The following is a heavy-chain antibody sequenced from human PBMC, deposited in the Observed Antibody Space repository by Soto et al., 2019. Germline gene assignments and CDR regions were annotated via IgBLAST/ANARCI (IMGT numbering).Heavy chain of an antibody. D-gene: IGHD2-2*01. Sequence: VQLVESGGGLIQPGGSLRLSCAASGFTFTRNWMSWVRQAPGKGPEWVANVKQDGGEQYYADSVRGRFTISRDNALNSLYLQMNSLRVEDAAVYYCAVASNGDFDYWGQGTLVTVSS. V-gene: IGHV3-7*01. CDR3: AVASNGDFDY. J-gene: IGHJ4*02. CDR2: VKQDGGEQ. CDR1: GFTFTRNW.